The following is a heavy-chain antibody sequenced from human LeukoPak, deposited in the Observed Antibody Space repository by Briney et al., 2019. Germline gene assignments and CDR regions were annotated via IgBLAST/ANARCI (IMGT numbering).Heavy chain of an antibody. CDR3: ARGSHGAFDI. D-gene: IGHD5-24*01. V-gene: IGHV4-31*03. CDR2: IYYSGSI. CDR1: GGSISSGGYY. J-gene: IGHJ3*02. Sequence: SQTLSLTCTVSGGSISSGGYYWSWIRQHPGKGLEWIGYIYYSGSIYYNPSLKSRVTISVDTSKNQFSLKLSSVTAADTAVYYCARGSHGAFDIWGQGTMVTVSS.